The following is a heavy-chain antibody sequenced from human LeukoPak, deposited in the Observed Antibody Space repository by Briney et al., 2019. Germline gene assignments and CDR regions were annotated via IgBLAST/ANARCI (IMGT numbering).Heavy chain of an antibody. Sequence: GASVKVSCKVSGYTLTELSMHWVRQAPGKGFEWMGGFDPEDGETIYAQKFQGRVTMTEDTSTDTAYMELSSLRSEDTAVYYCATSAPKGGIVVVPAALGDAFDIWGQGTMVTVSS. J-gene: IGHJ3*02. CDR2: FDPEDGET. V-gene: IGHV1-24*01. CDR1: GYTLTELS. D-gene: IGHD2-2*01. CDR3: ATSAPKGGIVVVPAALGDAFDI.